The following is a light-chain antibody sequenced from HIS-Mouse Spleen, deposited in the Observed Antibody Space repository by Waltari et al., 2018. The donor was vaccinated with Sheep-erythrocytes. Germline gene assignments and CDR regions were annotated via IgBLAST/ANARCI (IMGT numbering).Light chain of an antibody. CDR1: NLGDNY. V-gene: IGLV3-1*01. CDR3: QAWDSSTVV. CDR2: QDS. J-gene: IGLJ2*01. Sequence: SYELTQPPSVSVSPGQTASITCSGYNLGDNYACWYHQKPGQSPVLVIYQDSKRPSGIPERFSGSNSGNTATLTISGTQAMDEADYYCQAWDSSTVVFGGGTKLTVL.